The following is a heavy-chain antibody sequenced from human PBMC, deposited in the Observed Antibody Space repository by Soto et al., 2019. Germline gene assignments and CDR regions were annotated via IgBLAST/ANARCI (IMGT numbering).Heavy chain of an antibody. CDR3: ASSGYSYGFHPMGAFDY. V-gene: IGHV5-51*01. J-gene: IGHJ4*02. D-gene: IGHD5-18*01. Sequence: GESLKISCKGSGYSFTSYWIGWVRQMPGKGLEWMGIIYPGDSDTRYSPSFQGQVTISADKSISTAYLQWSSLKASDTAMYYCASSGYSYGFHPMGAFDYWGQGTLVTVSS. CDR1: GYSFTSYW. CDR2: IYPGDSDT.